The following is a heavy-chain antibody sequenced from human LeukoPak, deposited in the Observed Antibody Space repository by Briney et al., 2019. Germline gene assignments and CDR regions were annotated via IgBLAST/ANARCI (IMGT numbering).Heavy chain of an antibody. Sequence: SETLSLTRTVSGGSISSYYWSWIRQPPGKGLEWIGYIYYSGSTNYSPSLKSRVTISVDTSKNQFSLKLRSVTAADTALYYCARGLSGYDSYYYYYYMDVWGQGTTVTVSS. CDR3: ARGLSGYDSYYYYYYMDV. D-gene: IGHD5-12*01. CDR2: IYYSGST. CDR1: GGSISSYY. J-gene: IGHJ6*03. V-gene: IGHV4-59*08.